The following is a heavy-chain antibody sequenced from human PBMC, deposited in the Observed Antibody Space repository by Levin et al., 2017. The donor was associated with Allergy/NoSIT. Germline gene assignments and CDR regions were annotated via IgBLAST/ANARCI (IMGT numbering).Heavy chain of an antibody. V-gene: IGHV2-5*02. CDR3: AHEANYYDNSGYFVVAFDF. CDR1: GFSLSTSGVG. CDR2: IYWDDDK. Sequence: SGPTLVKPTQTLTLTCTFSGFSLSTSGVGVGWIRQPPGKALEWLALIYWDDDKRYSPSLKSRLTITKDTSKNQVVLTMTNMDSVDTATYFCAHEANYYDNSGYFVVAFDFWGQGTMVTVSS. J-gene: IGHJ3*01. D-gene: IGHD3-22*01.